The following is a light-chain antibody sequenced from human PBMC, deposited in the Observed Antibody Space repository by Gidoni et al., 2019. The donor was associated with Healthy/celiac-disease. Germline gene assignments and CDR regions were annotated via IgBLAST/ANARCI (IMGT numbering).Light chain of an antibody. CDR3: QQYNNWPPWT. CDR1: QSVSSN. Sequence: EILITHSPATLSESPGERATLACRASQSVSSNLAWYQQKPGQAPRLLIYGASTRATGIPARFSGSGSGTEFTLTISSLQSEDFAVYYCQQYNNWPPWTFGQGTKVEIK. CDR2: GAS. J-gene: IGKJ1*01. V-gene: IGKV3-15*01.